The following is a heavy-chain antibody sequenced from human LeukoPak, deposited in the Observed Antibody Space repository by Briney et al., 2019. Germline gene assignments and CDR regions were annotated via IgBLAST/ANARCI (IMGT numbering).Heavy chain of an antibody. CDR2: IYYSGST. V-gene: IGHV4-59*01. Sequence: KPSETLSLTCTVSGGSISSYYWSWLRQPPGKGLEWIGSIYYSGSTNYNPSLKSRVTISVDTSKNQFSLKLSSVTAADTAVYYCARGRIARLPYFDYWGQGTLVTVSS. J-gene: IGHJ4*02. CDR1: GGSISSYY. D-gene: IGHD5-18*01. CDR3: ARGRIARLPYFDY.